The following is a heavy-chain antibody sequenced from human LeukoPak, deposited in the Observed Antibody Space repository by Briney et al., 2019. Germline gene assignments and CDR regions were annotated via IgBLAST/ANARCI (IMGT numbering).Heavy chain of an antibody. V-gene: IGHV4-34*01. D-gene: IGHD3-22*01. CDR2: INHSGST. Sequence: PSETLSLTCAVYGGSFSGYYWSWIRQPPGKGLEWIGEINHSGSTNYNPSLKSRVTISVDTSKNQFSLKLSSVTAADTAVYYCARRSGSGYPPANYYYYYYYYMDVWGKGTTVTVSS. CDR3: ARRSGSGYPPANYYYYYYYYMDV. J-gene: IGHJ6*03. CDR1: GGSFSGYY.